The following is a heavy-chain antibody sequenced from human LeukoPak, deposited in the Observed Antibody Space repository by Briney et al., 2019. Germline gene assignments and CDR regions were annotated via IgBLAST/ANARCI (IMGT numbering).Heavy chain of an antibody. Sequence: SETLSLTCTVSGGSVTSVSNYWSWIRQPPGKGLEWIVYIYYSGSTNYNPSLESRVTISVDTSKNQFSLKMRSVTAADTAVYYCTREALGFCSGGSCVHWFDPWGQGTLVTVSS. CDR1: GGSVTSVSNY. CDR3: TREALGFCSGGSCVHWFDP. D-gene: IGHD2-15*01. V-gene: IGHV4-61*01. CDR2: IYYSGST. J-gene: IGHJ5*02.